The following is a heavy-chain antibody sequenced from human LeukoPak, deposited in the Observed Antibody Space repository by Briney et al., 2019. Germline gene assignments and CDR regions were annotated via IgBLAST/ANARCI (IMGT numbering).Heavy chain of an antibody. Sequence: GGSLRLSCAASGFTVSSSYMSWVRQAPGKGLEWVSFISESSRTIYYADSVKGRFTISRDNAKNSLYLQMNSLRAEDTAIYYCARDWRTGTTFDWGQGTLVTVSS. D-gene: IGHD1-1*01. CDR1: GFTVSSSY. V-gene: IGHV3-48*01. CDR2: ISESSRTI. CDR3: ARDWRTGTTFD. J-gene: IGHJ4*02.